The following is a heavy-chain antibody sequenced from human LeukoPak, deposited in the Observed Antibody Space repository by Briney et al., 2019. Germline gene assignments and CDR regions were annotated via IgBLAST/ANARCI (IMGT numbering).Heavy chain of an antibody. Sequence: QTGGSLRLSCAASGFTFSSYWMSWVRQAPGKGLEWVANIKQDGSEKYYVDSVKGRFTISRDNAKNSLYLQMNSLRAEDTAVYYCARAVSRYDFWNYYYMDVWGKGTTVTVSS. CDR1: GFTFSSYW. CDR3: ARAVSRYDFWNYYYMDV. V-gene: IGHV3-7*01. J-gene: IGHJ6*03. D-gene: IGHD3-3*01. CDR2: IKQDGSEK.